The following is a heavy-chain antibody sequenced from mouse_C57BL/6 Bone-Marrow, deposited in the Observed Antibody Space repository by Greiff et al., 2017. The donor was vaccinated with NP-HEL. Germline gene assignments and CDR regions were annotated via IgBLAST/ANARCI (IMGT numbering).Heavy chain of an antibody. D-gene: IGHD1-1*01. Sequence: EVQLQQSGPVLVKPGASVKMSCKASGYTFTDYYMNWVKQSHGESLEWIGVINPYNGGTSYNQKFKGKATLTVDKSSSPAYMKLNSLTSEDSAVYYCARCPHYYGSSPFDYWGQGTTLTVSS. CDR3: ARCPHYYGSSPFDY. CDR1: GYTFTDYY. V-gene: IGHV1-19*01. CDR2: INPYNGGT. J-gene: IGHJ2*01.